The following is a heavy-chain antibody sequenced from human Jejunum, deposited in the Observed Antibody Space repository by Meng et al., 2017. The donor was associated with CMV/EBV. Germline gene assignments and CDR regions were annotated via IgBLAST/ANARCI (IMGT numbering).Heavy chain of an antibody. CDR3: ARGAFD. Sequence: GYLRISCAASGFTVSNNYMNWVRQAPGKGLEWVSVIYDSGKIYYADSVKGRFIISRDHSKNTLYLEMNSLRVEDTALYYCARGAFDWGQGTLVTVSS. J-gene: IGHJ4*02. CDR1: GFTVSNNY. CDR2: IYDSGKI. D-gene: IGHD2/OR15-2a*01. V-gene: IGHV3-66*03.